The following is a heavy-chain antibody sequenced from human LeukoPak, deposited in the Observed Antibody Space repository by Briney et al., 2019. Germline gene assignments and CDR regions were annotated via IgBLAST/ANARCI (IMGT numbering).Heavy chain of an antibody. J-gene: IGHJ3*02. Sequence: ASVKVSCKASGYTFTSYDINWVRQATGQGLEWMGWMNPNSGNTGYAQKFQGRVTMTEDTSTDTAYMELSSLRSEDTAVYYCARRVSGYLYAFDIWGQGTMVTVSS. CDR2: MNPNSGNT. CDR1: GYTFTSYD. CDR3: ARRVSGYLYAFDI. D-gene: IGHD3-22*01. V-gene: IGHV1-8*01.